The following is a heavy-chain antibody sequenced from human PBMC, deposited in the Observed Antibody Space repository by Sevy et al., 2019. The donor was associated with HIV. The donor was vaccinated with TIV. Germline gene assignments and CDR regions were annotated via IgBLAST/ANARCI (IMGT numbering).Heavy chain of an antibody. J-gene: IGHJ4*02. Sequence: ASVKVSCKTSGYTFTSYRITWVRQAPGKGLEWLGWSSPHNGDTNYEQRVQGRVTMITDTSTTTAYLELRSLTSDDTAEYYCARSYCSGGRCYSLAYWGQGTLVTVSS. V-gene: IGHV1-18*01. CDR2: SSPHNGDT. D-gene: IGHD2-15*01. CDR3: ARSYCSGGRCYSLAY. CDR1: GYTFTSYR.